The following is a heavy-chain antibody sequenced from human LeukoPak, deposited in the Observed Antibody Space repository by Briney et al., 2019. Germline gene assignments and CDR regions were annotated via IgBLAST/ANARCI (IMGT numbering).Heavy chain of an antibody. J-gene: IGHJ4*02. V-gene: IGHV3-7*01. Sequence: GGSLRLSCAASEFTFNNYWMSWVRQAPGKGLEWVANIKQDGREKNYVDSVKGRFTISRDNAKNSLYLQMNSLRAEDTAVYYCARDVPGAHARSGYSYGRRDYWGQGTLVTVSS. CDR1: EFTFNNYW. D-gene: IGHD5-18*01. CDR2: IKQDGREK. CDR3: ARDVPGAHARSGYSYGRRDY.